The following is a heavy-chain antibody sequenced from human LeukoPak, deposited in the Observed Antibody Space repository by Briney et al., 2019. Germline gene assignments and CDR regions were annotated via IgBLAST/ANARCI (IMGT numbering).Heavy chain of an antibody. Sequence: GGSLRLSCAASGFTFSDYSMNWVRQAPGKGLEWISWVGIDSGNIKYADSVKGRFTISGEKAKNSLYLQMSSLRVEDTAVYYCARDHNYAFDNWGQGTLVTVSS. J-gene: IGHJ4*02. CDR3: ARDHNYAFDN. CDR1: GFTFSDYS. V-gene: IGHV3-48*01. CDR2: VGIDSGNI. D-gene: IGHD1-1*01.